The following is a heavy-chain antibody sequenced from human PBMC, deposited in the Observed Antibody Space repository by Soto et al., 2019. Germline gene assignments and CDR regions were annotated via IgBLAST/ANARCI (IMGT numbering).Heavy chain of an antibody. D-gene: IGHD2-15*01. CDR1: GFTFSSYW. CDR3: VRTSLVVAAATREDY. CDR2: ITSDGSST. Sequence: EVQLVESGGGLVQPGGSLRLSCAASGFTFSSYWMHWVRQAPGKGLVWVSRITSDGSSTSYADSVKGRFTISRDNAKNSLYLQMNSLRAEDTAVYYCVRTSLVVAAATREDYWGQGTLVTFSS. J-gene: IGHJ4*02. V-gene: IGHV3-74*01.